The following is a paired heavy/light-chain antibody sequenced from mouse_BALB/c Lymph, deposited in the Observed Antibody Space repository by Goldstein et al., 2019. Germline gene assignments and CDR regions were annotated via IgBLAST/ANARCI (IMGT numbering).Light chain of an antibody. CDR3: QNGHSFPWT. Sequence: DIVMTQSPATLSVTPGDRVSLSCRASQSISDYLHWYQQKSHESPRLLIKYASQSISGIPSRFSGSGSGSDFTLSINSVEPEDVGVYYCQNGHSFPWTFGGGTKLEIK. J-gene: IGKJ1*01. CDR2: YAS. CDR1: QSISDY. V-gene: IGKV5-39*01.
Heavy chain of an antibody. CDR1: GYTFTSYW. Sequence: QVQLQQPGAELVRPGASVKLSCKASGYTFTSYWMNWVKQRPGQGLEWIGMIDPSDNKTHYNQMFKDKATLTVDKSSSTAYMQLSSLTSEDSAVYYCARGAGGNGYVMDYWGQGTSVTVSS. CDR3: ARGAGGNGYVMDY. J-gene: IGHJ4*01. CDR2: IDPSDNKT. V-gene: IGHV1-61*01. D-gene: IGHD2-1*01.